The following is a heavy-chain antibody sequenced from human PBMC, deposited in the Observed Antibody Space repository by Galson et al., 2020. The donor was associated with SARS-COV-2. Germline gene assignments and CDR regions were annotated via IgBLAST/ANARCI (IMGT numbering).Heavy chain of an antibody. CDR3: ARSGSGSYKSWFDP. CDR2: ISYDGSNK. CDR1: GFTFSSYA. V-gene: IGHV3-30-3*01. Sequence: GESLKISCAASGFTFSSYAMHWVRQAPGKGLEWVAVISYDGSNKYYADSVKGRFTISRDNSKNTLYLQMNSLRAEDTAVYYCARSGSGSYKSWFDPWGQGTLVTVAS. D-gene: IGHD3-10*01. J-gene: IGHJ5*02.